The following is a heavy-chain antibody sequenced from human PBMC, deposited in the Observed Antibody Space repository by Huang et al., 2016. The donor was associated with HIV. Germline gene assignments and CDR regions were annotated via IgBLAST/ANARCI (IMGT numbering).Heavy chain of an antibody. CDR2: IQYDGTKK. CDR3: AKDPTARPSHYFDY. Sequence: QVQLVESGGGVVQRGGSLRLSCEASGFAFSSHTMHWVRQAPGKGLEGRTFIQYDGTKKFYADSVKGRFTISRDNSKNTLYLQMNSLRGEDTAVYYCAKDPTARPSHYFDYWGQGTLVTVSS. V-gene: IGHV3-30*02. CDR1: GFAFSSHT. J-gene: IGHJ4*02.